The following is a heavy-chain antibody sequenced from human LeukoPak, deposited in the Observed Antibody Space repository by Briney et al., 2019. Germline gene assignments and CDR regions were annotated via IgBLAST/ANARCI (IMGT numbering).Heavy chain of an antibody. J-gene: IGHJ3*02. CDR1: GYTFTGYY. Sequence: EASVKVSCKASGYTFTGYYMHWVRQAPGQGLEWMGWISAYNGNTNYAQKLQGRVTMTTDTSTSTAYMELRSLRSDDTAVYYCASLIEYSSSRVRTDDAFDIWGQGTMVTVSS. CDR2: ISAYNGNT. V-gene: IGHV1-18*04. CDR3: ASLIEYSSSRVRTDDAFDI. D-gene: IGHD6-6*01.